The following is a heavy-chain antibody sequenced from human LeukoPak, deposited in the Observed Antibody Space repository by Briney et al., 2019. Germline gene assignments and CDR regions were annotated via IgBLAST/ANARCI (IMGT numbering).Heavy chain of an antibody. V-gene: IGHV1-2*02. CDR3: ARGYCSSTSCYGALDI. CDR1: GFTFTGYY. Sequence: GASVKVSCKASGFTFTGYYMHWVRQAPGQGLEWMGWINPNSGGTNYAQKFQGRVTMTRDTSISTAYMELSRLRSDDTAVYYCARGYCSSTSCYGALDIWGQGTMVTVSS. D-gene: IGHD2-2*01. J-gene: IGHJ3*02. CDR2: INPNSGGT.